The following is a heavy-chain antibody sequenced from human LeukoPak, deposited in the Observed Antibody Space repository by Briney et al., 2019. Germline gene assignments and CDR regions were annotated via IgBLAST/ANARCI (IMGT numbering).Heavy chain of an antibody. J-gene: IGHJ4*02. CDR2: INTNTGNP. CDR3: ARDLLSLYCGGDCYSLPPGY. D-gene: IGHD2-21*02. V-gene: IGHV7-4-1*02. Sequence: GASVKVSCKASGYTFTSYAMNWVRQAPGQGLEWMGWINTNTGNPTYAQGFTGRFVFSLDTSVSTVYLQISSLKAEDTAVYYCARDLLSLYCGGDCYSLPPGYWGQGTLVTVSS. CDR1: GYTFTSYA.